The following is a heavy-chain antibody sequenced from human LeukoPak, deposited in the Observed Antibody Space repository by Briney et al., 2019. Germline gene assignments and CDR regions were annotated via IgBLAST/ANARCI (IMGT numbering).Heavy chain of an antibody. CDR1: GFTFSSYS. CDR2: ISSSSSYI. CDR3: ASVPYCGGDCYPQNSDY. D-gene: IGHD2-21*02. V-gene: IGHV3-21*01. J-gene: IGHJ4*02. Sequence: GGSLRLSCAASGFTFSSYSMNWVRQAPGKGLEWVSSISSSSSYIYYADSVKGRFTISRDNAKNSLYLQMNSLRAEDTAVYYCASVPYCGGDCYPQNSDYGGQGTLVTVSS.